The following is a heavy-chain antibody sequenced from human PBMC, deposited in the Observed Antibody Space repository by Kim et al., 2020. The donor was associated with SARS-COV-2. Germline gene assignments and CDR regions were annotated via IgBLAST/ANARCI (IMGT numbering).Heavy chain of an antibody. CDR2: IIPIFGTA. V-gene: IGHV1-69*13. J-gene: IGHJ4*02. CDR1: GGTFSSYA. D-gene: IGHD2-2*01. Sequence: SVKVSCKASGGTFSSYAISWVRQAPGQGLEWMGGIIPIFGTANYAQKFQGRVTITADESTSTAYMELSSLRSEDTAVYYCARGIVVVPAAMRTGIYTVYYFDYWGQGTLVTVSS. CDR3: ARGIVVVPAAMRTGIYTVYYFDY.